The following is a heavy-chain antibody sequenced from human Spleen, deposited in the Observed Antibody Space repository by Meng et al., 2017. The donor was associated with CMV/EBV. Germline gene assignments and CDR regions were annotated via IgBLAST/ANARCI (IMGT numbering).Heavy chain of an antibody. CDR2: ITASGGST. V-gene: IGHV3-23*01. D-gene: IGHD3-3*01. J-gene: IGHJ6*02. Sequence: GGSLRLSCAASEFTFSSYAMSWVRQAPGRGLAWVSAITASGGSTYYADSVKGRFTVSRDNSKNTLYLQMNSLRAEDTAVYYCARERGSVTIFGVVASGGMDVWGQGTTVTVSS. CDR1: EFTFSSYA. CDR3: ARERGSVTIFGVVASGGMDV.